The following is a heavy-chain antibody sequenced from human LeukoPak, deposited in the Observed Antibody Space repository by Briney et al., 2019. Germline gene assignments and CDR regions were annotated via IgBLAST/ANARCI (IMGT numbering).Heavy chain of an antibody. Sequence: SETLSLTCAVSGGSISSSNWWSWVRQPPGKGLEWIGEIYHSGSTNYNPSLKSRVTISVDTSKNQFSLKLSSVTAADTAVYYCASIVGATWGGVVEFWGQGTLVTVSS. V-gene: IGHV4-4*02. J-gene: IGHJ4*02. CDR1: GGSISSSNW. D-gene: IGHD1-26*01. CDR2: IYHSGST. CDR3: ASIVGATWGGVVEF.